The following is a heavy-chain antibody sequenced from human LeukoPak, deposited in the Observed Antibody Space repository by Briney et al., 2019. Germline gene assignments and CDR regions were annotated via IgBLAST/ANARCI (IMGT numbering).Heavy chain of an antibody. V-gene: IGHV3-74*01. Sequence: GGSLRLSCAASGLTFNRYWMHWVRQAPGKGLVWVSRVNNDGSSTTYADSVRGRFTISRDNAKSTLYLQMNSLRVEDTAVYYCARDENHYDGNSGQSDYWGQGTLVTVSS. J-gene: IGHJ4*02. CDR2: VNNDGSST. CDR1: GLTFNRYW. D-gene: IGHD4-23*01. CDR3: ARDENHYDGNSGQSDY.